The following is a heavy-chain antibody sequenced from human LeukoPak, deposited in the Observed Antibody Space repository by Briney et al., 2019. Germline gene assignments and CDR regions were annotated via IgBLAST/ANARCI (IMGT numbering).Heavy chain of an antibody. CDR2: ISSHDSST. CDR3: TRRLDY. J-gene: IGHJ4*02. V-gene: IGHV3-11*01. Sequence: GGSLRLSCAASGFTFSDYYMSWLRLAPGKGLEWISSISSHDSSTYYADSVKGRFTISRDNAKNSLYLQLNSLRAEDTAVYYCTRRLDYWGQGTLVTVSS. CDR1: GFTFSDYY.